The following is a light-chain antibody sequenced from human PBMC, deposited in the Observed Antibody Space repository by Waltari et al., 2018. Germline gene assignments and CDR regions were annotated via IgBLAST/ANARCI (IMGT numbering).Light chain of an antibody. V-gene: IGKV3-20*01. CDR2: GAS. CDR1: QSVSRA. Sequence: EIVLTQSPGTLSLSLGESAPVSCRASQSVSRALAWYQQKPGQAPRLLIYGASTRATGIPDRFSGSGSGTDFSLTISRLGPDDFAVYYCQHYLRLPVTFGQGTTVEI. CDR3: QHYLRLPVT. J-gene: IGKJ1*01.